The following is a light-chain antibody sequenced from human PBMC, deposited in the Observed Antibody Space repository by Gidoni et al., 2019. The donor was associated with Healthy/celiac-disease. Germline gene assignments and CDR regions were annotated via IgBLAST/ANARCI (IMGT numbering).Light chain of an antibody. CDR3: QQGYSTPLT. J-gene: IGKJ4*01. CDR1: QSISSY. Sequence: DIQMTQSPYSLSASVGDRVTITCRASQSISSYLNWYQQKPGKAPKLLIYAASSLQSGVPSRFSGSGSGTDFTLTISSLQPEDFATYYCQQGYSTPLTFGGGTKVEIK. V-gene: IGKV1-39*01. CDR2: AAS.